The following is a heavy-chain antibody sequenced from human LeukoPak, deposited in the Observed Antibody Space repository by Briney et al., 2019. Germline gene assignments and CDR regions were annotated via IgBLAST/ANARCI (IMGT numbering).Heavy chain of an antibody. V-gene: IGHV4-59*08. J-gene: IGHJ3*02. CDR1: GGSISSYY. Sequence: SETLSLTCTLSGGSISSYYWSWIRQPPGKGLERLAYIHNSGRTNYNPSLKSRLTISLDTSKSQFSLNVRSVTAADTAVYYCARHFPYDSGGYQDDFDIWGQGTMVTVSS. CDR2: IHNSGRT. D-gene: IGHD3-22*01. CDR3: ARHFPYDSGGYQDDFDI.